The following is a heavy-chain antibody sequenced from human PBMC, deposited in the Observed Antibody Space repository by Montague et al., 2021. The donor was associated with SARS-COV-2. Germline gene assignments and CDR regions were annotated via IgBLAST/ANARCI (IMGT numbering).Heavy chain of an antibody. D-gene: IGHD3-22*01. CDR2: INHRGTS. J-gene: IGHJ4*02. V-gene: IGHV4-34*01. Sequence: SETLSLTCAVYGGSFSDYYWSWIHQPPGKGLEWIGEINHRGTSNYNPSLKSRVSISVDTSKNQFSLYLGSVTAADTAVYYCARGRQHFNMIVVVMTGGEYYFDXWGQGTLVTVSS. CDR1: GGSFSDYY. CDR3: ARGRQHFNMIVVVMTGGEYYFDX.